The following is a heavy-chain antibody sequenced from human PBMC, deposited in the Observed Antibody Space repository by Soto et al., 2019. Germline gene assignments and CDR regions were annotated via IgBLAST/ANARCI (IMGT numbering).Heavy chain of an antibody. CDR2: ISDYNGNA. V-gene: IGHV1-18*01. J-gene: IGHJ4*02. CDR1: GYNFKNYV. CDR3: ARAPGSFYYFFEY. D-gene: IGHD3-22*01. Sequence: ASVKVSCKTSGYNFKNYVISWVRQAPGRGLEWMGQISDYNGNADYAQKLQGRVSMTADTSTNTAYMELRSLRSDDTAVHYCARAPGSFYYFFEYWGQGTLVTVSS.